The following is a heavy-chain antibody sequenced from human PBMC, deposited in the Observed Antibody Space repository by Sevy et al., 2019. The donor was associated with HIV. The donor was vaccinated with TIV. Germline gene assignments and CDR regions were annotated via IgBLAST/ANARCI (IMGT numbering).Heavy chain of an antibody. Sequence: GGSLRLSCAASGFTFSNAWMIWVRQAPGKGLEWVGRIKSKTDGGTTDYAAPVKGRFTISRDDSKNTLYLQMNSLKTEDTAVYYCTTDYYGSGSYFSAFDIWGQGTMVTVSS. D-gene: IGHD3-10*01. V-gene: IGHV3-15*01. J-gene: IGHJ3*02. CDR1: GFTFSNAW. CDR3: TTDYYGSGSYFSAFDI. CDR2: IKSKTDGGTT.